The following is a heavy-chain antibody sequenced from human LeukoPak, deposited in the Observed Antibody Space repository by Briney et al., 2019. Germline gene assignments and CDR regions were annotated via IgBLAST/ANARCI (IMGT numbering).Heavy chain of an antibody. V-gene: IGHV1-18*01. CDR2: ISAYNGNT. Sequence: ASVKVSCKASGYTFTSYGISWVRQAPGQGLEWMGWISAYNGNTNYAQKLQGRVTMTTDTSTSTAYMELRSLRSDDTAVYYCARDPGSGSYVNYFDYWGQGTLVTVSS. CDR1: GYTFTSYG. CDR3: ARDPGSGSYVNYFDY. D-gene: IGHD1-26*01. J-gene: IGHJ4*02.